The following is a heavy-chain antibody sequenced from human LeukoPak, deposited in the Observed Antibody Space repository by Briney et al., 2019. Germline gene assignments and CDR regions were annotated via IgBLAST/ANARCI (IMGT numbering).Heavy chain of an antibody. J-gene: IGHJ3*02. CDR3: TTDYYDSSGYPDAFDI. Sequence: GRSLRLSCAASGFTFSNAWMSWVRQAPGKGLEWVGRIKSKTDGGTTDYAAPVKGRFTISRDDSKNTLYLQMNSLKTEYTAVYYCTTDYYDSSGYPDAFDIWGQGTMVTVSS. CDR2: IKSKTDGGTT. D-gene: IGHD3-22*01. CDR1: GFTFSNAW. V-gene: IGHV3-15*01.